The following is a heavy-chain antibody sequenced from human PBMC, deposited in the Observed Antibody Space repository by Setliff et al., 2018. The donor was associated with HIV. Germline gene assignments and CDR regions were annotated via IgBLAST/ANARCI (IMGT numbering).Heavy chain of an antibody. Sequence: GASVKVSCKASGYTFTSYGISWVRQAPGQGLEWMGWISAYNGNTNYAQKLQGRGTMTTDTSTSTAYMELRSLRSDDTAVYYCASGPLVYYDISGAFDIWGQGTMVTVSS. CDR2: ISAYNGNT. V-gene: IGHV1-18*01. CDR1: GYTFTSYG. J-gene: IGHJ3*02. D-gene: IGHD3-22*01. CDR3: ASGPLVYYDISGAFDI.